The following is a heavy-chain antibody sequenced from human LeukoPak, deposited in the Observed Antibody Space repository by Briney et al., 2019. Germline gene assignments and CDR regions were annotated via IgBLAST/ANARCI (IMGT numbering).Heavy chain of an antibody. CDR1: GGSISSVGYY. D-gene: IGHD2-2*01. V-gene: IGHV4-31*03. CDR3: ARSCSSTSCYVGGAFDI. Sequence: SDTLSLTCTVSGGSISSVGYYWSWIRQHPGKGREWIGYIYYSGSTYYKPSLKSRVTISVDTSKNQFSLKLSSVTAADTAAYYCARSCSSTSCYVGGAFDIWGQGTMVTVSS. CDR2: IYYSGST. J-gene: IGHJ3*02.